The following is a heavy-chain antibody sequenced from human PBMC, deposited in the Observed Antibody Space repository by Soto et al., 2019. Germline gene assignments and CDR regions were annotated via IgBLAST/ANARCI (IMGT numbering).Heavy chain of an antibody. J-gene: IGHJ6*02. CDR2: ISYDGSNK. Sequence: PGGSLRLSCAASGFTFSSYGMHWVRQAPGKGLEWVAVISYDGSNKYYADSVKGRSTISRDNSKNTLYLQMNSLRAEDTAVYYCAKDHSGSSPFNGMDVWGQGTTVTVSS. CDR3: AKDHSGSSPFNGMDV. D-gene: IGHD1-26*01. CDR1: GFTFSSYG. V-gene: IGHV3-30*18.